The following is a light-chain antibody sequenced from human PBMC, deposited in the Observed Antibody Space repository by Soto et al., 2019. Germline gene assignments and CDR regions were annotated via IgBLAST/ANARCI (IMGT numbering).Light chain of an antibody. Sequence: EIVVTQSPGPLYLSPGETATLSCRASQSVSSDDLAWYQHKRGQAPRLLLYGAASRATGIPDRFSGSGSGTDFTLTIRRLEPEDFAVYDCQRYCRAPLYTFGQGTKREI. J-gene: IGKJ2*01. CDR1: QSVSSDD. CDR2: GAA. V-gene: IGKV3-20*01. CDR3: QRYCRAPLYT.